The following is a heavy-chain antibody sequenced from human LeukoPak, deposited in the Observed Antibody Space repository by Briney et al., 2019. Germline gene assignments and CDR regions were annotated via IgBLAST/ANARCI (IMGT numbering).Heavy chain of an antibody. D-gene: IGHD3/OR15-3a*01. CDR2: ISSSGSTI. J-gene: IGHJ4*02. V-gene: IGHV3-11*01. CDR1: GFTFSDYY. CDR3: AKDTSGSIGPYFDY. Sequence: GGSLRLSCAASGFTFSDYYMSWIRQAPGKGLEWVSYISSSGSTIYYADSVKGRFTISRDNAKNSLYLQMNSLRAEDTALYYCAKDTSGSIGPYFDYWGQGTLVTVSS.